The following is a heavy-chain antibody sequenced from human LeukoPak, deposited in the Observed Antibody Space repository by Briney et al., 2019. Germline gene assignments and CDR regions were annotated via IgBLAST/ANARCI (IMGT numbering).Heavy chain of an antibody. CDR1: GFTFSSYS. J-gene: IGHJ5*02. D-gene: IGHD2-15*01. V-gene: IGHV3-21*01. Sequence: GGSLSLSCAASGFTFSSYSMNWVRQAPGKGLEWVSSISSSSSYIYYADSVKGRFTISRDNAKNSLYLQMNSLRAEDTAVYYCAALVVVVAATGNWFDPWGQGTLVTVSS. CDR3: AALVVVVAATGNWFDP. CDR2: ISSSSSYI.